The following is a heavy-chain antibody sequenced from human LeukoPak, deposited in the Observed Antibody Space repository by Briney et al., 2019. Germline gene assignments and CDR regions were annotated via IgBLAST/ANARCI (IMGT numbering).Heavy chain of an antibody. CDR1: GFTFSTYW. D-gene: IGHD6-13*01. Sequence: PGGSLRLSYAASGFTFSTYWMSWVRQAPGKGLEWVANIKQDGSEKYYVDSVKGRFTISRDNAKNSLYLQMNSLRAEDTAMHYCARDSAGNDYWGQGTLVTVSS. CDR2: IKQDGSEK. CDR3: ARDSAGNDY. J-gene: IGHJ4*02. V-gene: IGHV3-7*01.